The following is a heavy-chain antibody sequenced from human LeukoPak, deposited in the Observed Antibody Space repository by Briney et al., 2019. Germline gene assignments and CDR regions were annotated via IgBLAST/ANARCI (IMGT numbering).Heavy chain of an antibody. J-gene: IGHJ4*02. CDR1: GLPIADFA. CDR2: ISGDGVGT. CDR3: AKESGKFDY. Sequence: GGSLRLSCVASGLPIADFAMHWVRQAPGKGLEWVSLISGDGVGTFYADSVKGRFSISRDNSKNSLYLEMNSLRTEDAAMYYCAKESGKFDYWGQGTLVAVSS. V-gene: IGHV3-43*02.